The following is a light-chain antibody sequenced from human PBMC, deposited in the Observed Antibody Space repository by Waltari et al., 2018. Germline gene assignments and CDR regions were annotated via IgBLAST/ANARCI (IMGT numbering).Light chain of an antibody. CDR1: RPHVGPYNY. V-gene: IGLV2-11*01. CDR2: DVT. Sequence: QSALTQPRSVSGSPGQSVPIPCTRPRPHVGPYNYFSWYQQLPDKAPKLMIYDVTKRPSGVPGRFSGSRSGNTASLTISGLQAEDEADYYCCSYAGSYIWVFGGGTKLTVL. J-gene: IGLJ3*02. CDR3: CSYAGSYIWV.